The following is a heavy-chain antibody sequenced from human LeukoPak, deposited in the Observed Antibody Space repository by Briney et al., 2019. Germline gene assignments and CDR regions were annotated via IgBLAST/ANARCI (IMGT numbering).Heavy chain of an antibody. CDR2: ISGSGGST. CDR1: GFTFSSYA. J-gene: IGHJ6*02. Sequence: GGSLRLSCAASGFTFSSYAMSWVRQAPGKGLEWVSAISGSGGSTYYADSVKGRFTISRDNSKNTLDLQMNSLRAEDTAVYYCANNGYFDWFLDVWVQGTTVTVSS. V-gene: IGHV3-23*01. CDR3: ANNGYFDWFLDV. D-gene: IGHD3-9*01.